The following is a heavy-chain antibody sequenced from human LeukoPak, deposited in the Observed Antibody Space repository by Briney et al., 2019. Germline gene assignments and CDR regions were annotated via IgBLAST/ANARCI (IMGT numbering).Heavy chain of an antibody. CDR2: INAGNGYT. V-gene: IGHV1-3*01. CDR1: GYTFTTYA. Sequence: ASVKVSCKASGYTFTTYAVRWVRQAPGQRLEYMGWINAGNGYTKYSQQFQGRVTITRDTSASTAYMELSSLRSEDTAVYYCARDGMTAVGPVYWGQGTLVTVSS. CDR3: ARDGMTAVGPVY. J-gene: IGHJ4*02. D-gene: IGHD6-13*01.